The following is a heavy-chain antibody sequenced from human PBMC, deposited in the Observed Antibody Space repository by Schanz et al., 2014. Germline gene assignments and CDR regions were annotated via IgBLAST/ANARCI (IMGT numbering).Heavy chain of an antibody. CDR1: GFTFSSYA. Sequence: EVQLAESGGGLVQPGGSLRLSCAASGFTFSSYAMSWVRQAPGKGLEWVSRINGDGSRTAYADSVKGRFTISRDNAKNTLYLQMNSLRAEDTAVYYCAKSDAFDIWGQGTLVTVSS. J-gene: IGHJ3*02. CDR2: INGDGSRT. CDR3: AKSDAFDI. V-gene: IGHV3-74*02.